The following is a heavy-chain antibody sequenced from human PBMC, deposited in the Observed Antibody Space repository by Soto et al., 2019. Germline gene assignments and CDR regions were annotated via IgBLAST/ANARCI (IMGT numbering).Heavy chain of an antibody. J-gene: IGHJ3*02. CDR2: IYPGDSDT. V-gene: IGHV5-51*01. CDR3: ASLAYCGGDCYYDAFDI. D-gene: IGHD2-21*02. CDR1: GYSFTSYW. Sequence: PGESLKISWKGSGYSFTSYWNGWVRQMPRKGLEWMGIIYPGDSDTIYSTSFQGQVTLPADKSISTAYLQWSSLKASDTAMYYWASLAYCGGDCYYDAFDIWGQGTMVTVSS.